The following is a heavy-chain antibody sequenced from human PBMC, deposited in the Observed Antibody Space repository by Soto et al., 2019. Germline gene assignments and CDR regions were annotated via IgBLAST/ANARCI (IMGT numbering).Heavy chain of an antibody. CDR2: IGALVSTA. CDR1: GFTFRDFA. D-gene: IGHD3-3*01. V-gene: IGHV3-23*01. J-gene: IGHJ4*02. Sequence: EVQLLQSGGALGQPGGSLRLSCAASGFTFRDFAMSWVRQSPGRGLEWVSTIGALVSTAFYADSVRGRFTISRDNSNNILYLQMNSLRAEDTAVYYCGKGKGVTRSGVVYFDYWGLGTALTVSS. CDR3: GKGKGVTRSGVVYFDY.